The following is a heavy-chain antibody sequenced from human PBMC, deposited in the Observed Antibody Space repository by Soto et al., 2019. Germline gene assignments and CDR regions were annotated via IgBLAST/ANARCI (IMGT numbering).Heavy chain of an antibody. V-gene: IGHV3-9*01. D-gene: IGHD3-3*01. CDR3: ATDWSSSLEWGFRH. CDR2: ISWNSRTV. CDR1: GLMFDDYA. J-gene: IGHJ4*02. Sequence: EVQLVESGGGMVQPGGSLRLSCRGSGLMFDDYAMHWVRQYPGKGLEWVSGISWNSRTVTYADSVRGRFLISRDNAENSLVLHLNSLTSEDTAVYFCATDWSSSLEWGFRHLGQGILVTVSS.